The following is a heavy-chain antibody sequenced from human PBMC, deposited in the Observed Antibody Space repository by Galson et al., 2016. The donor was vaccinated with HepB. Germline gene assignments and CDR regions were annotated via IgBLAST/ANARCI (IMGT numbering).Heavy chain of an antibody. CDR2: INHSGGT. CDR3: ARVRVFDFWRGFLPDY. V-gene: IGHV4-34*01. D-gene: IGHD3-3*01. J-gene: IGHJ4*02. Sequence: RQPPGKGLEWIGEINHSGGTKYSPSLKSRVTISLDTSKKQISLKLSSVTAADAAVYYCARVRVFDFWRGFLPDYWGQGILVTVSS.